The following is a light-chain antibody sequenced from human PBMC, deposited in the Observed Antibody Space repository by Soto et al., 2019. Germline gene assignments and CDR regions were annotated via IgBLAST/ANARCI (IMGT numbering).Light chain of an antibody. CDR1: QSVNSRY. Sequence: EIVLTQSPGTLSLPPGERATLSRRASQSVNSRYLAWYQQKPGQAPRLLIYVASSRATGIPDRFSGGGSGTDFTLTISRLEPEDFAVYYCQQYGSSPYTFGQGTKLEIK. CDR2: VAS. CDR3: QQYGSSPYT. J-gene: IGKJ2*01. V-gene: IGKV3-20*01.